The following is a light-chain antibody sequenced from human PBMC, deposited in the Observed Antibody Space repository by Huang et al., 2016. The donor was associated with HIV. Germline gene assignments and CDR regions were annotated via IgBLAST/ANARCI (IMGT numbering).Light chain of an antibody. CDR3: QQYYSSLVWT. Sequence: DIQMTQSPSSLSASVGDRVTITCRASQDISNSLAWYQQKPGKAPKLLIFATSILESGVPDRFTGSGSGTDYALTISSLQAADFATYYCQQYYSSLVWTFGQGTKVEI. CDR2: ATS. CDR1: QDISNS. V-gene: IGKV1-NL1*01. J-gene: IGKJ1*01.